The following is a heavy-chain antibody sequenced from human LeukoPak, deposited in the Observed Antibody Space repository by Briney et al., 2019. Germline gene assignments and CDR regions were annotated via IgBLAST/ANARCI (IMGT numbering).Heavy chain of an antibody. CDR2: MNQDGSDK. D-gene: IGHD2-15*01. CDR1: GFTLSSYW. CDR3: ARVDTSWWQYFHH. V-gene: IGHV3-7*01. Sequence: GGSLRLSCAGSGFTLSSYWMSWVRQAPGKGLEWVANMNQDGSDKNYVDSVKGRFTISRDNAKNSLYLQMNSLRAEDTGVYYCARVDTSWWQYFHHWGQGTLVTVSS. J-gene: IGHJ1*01.